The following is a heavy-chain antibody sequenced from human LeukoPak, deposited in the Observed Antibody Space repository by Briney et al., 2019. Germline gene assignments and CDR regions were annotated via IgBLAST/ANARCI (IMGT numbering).Heavy chain of an antibody. J-gene: IGHJ6*02. D-gene: IGHD3-16*01. CDR1: GFTFSSYA. V-gene: IGHV3-30*04. CDR3: TKDSQGSYDGFWYGTYGMDV. Sequence: GGSLRLSCAASGFTFSSYAMHWVRQAPGKGLEWVAVISYDGSNKYYADSVKGRFTISRGNSKNTLYLQMNSLRAEDTATYYCTKDSQGSYDGFWYGTYGMDVWGQGATVTVSS. CDR2: ISYDGSNK.